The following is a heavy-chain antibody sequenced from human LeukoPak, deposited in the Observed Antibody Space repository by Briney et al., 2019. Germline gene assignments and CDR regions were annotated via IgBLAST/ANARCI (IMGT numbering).Heavy chain of an antibody. Sequence: GGSLRLSCAASGVSFSDAWMSWVRQAPGEGLEWVANIKQDGSEKYYVDSMKGRFTISRDNDKNSLYLQMNSLRAEDTAVYYCAELGITMIGGVWGKGTTVTISS. V-gene: IGHV3-7*01. CDR1: GVSFSDAW. D-gene: IGHD3-10*02. CDR2: IKQDGSEK. CDR3: AELGITMIGGV. J-gene: IGHJ6*04.